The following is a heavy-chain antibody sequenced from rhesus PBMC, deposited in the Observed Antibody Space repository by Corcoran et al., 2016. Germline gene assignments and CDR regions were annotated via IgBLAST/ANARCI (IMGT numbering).Heavy chain of an antibody. J-gene: IGHJ4*01. CDR1: GYSISSGYC. CDR2: IGGSRGNT. Sequence: QVQLQESGPGLVKPSETLSLPCPVSGYSISSGYCWSWFRQPPGKGLGWIGYIGGSRGNTYYNSSLKSRVTISKDTSKNQFFLSLSSVTAADTAVYYCARDLQDSSGYFDYWGQGVPVTVSS. D-gene: IGHD2-15*01. V-gene: IGHV4-127*01. CDR3: ARDLQDSSGYFDY.